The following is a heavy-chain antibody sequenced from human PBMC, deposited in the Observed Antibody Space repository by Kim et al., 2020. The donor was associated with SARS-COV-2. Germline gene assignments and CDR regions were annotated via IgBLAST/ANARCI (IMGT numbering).Heavy chain of an antibody. Sequence: GGSLRLSCAASGFTFSGSAMHWVRQASGKGLEWVGRIRSKANSYATAYAASVKGRFTISRDDSKNTAYLQMNSLKTEDTAVYYCTRHVSSRYCSSTSCYARDYWGQGTLVTVSS. V-gene: IGHV3-73*01. D-gene: IGHD2-2*01. CDR3: TRHVSSRYCSSTSCYARDY. CDR2: IRSKANSYAT. CDR1: GFTFSGSA. J-gene: IGHJ4*02.